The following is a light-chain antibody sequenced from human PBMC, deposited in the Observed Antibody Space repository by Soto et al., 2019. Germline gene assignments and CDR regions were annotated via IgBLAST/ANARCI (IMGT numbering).Light chain of an antibody. J-gene: IGKJ1*01. CDR2: KAS. CDR1: QSISTW. V-gene: IGKV1-5*03. Sequence: DIQMTQSPSTVSASVGDRVTITCRASQSISTWLAWYQQTPGKAPKLLIYKASTLQTGVSSRFSGSGSGTEFTLTISILQPDDYATYYCQQYNSYSPCTFGQGTKVDIK. CDR3: QQYNSYSPCT.